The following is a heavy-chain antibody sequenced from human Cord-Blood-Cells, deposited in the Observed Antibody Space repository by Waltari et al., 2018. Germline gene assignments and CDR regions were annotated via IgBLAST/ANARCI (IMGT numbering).Heavy chain of an antibody. CDR2: IYSGGST. Sequence: EVQLVETGGGWIPPGGSLRPSCAASGFTARCNKLSGVRQAPGKGREWVAVIYSGGSTSYAYSVKGRFTISRDNSKNTLYLQMNSLRAEDTAVYYCARDSSSSFAFDIWGQGTMVTVSS. CDR1: GFTARCNK. D-gene: IGHD6-6*01. J-gene: IGHJ3*02. V-gene: IGHV3-53*02. CDR3: ARDSSSSFAFDI.